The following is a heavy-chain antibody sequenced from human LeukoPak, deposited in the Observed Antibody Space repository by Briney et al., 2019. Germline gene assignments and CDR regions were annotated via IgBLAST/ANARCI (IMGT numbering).Heavy chain of an antibody. CDR3: ARDIRVGWLPPEYDGNDY. Sequence: GGSLRLSCAASGFTFSSYWMSWVRQAPGKGLEWVANIKQDGSEKYYVDSVKGRFTISRDNAKNSLYLQMNSLRAEDTAVYYCARDIRVGWLPPEYDGNDYGGQGTLVTVSS. V-gene: IGHV3-7*03. J-gene: IGHJ4*02. CDR2: IKQDGSEK. D-gene: IGHD3-16*01. CDR1: GFTFSSYW.